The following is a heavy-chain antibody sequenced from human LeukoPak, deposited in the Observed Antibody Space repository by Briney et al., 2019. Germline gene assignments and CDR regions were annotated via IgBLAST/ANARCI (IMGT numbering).Heavy chain of an antibody. D-gene: IGHD6-13*01. CDR3: ARDANIGQQLDYFDY. J-gene: IGHJ4*02. CDR1: GFTFSSYS. CDR2: ISSSSSYI. Sequence: GGSLRLSCAASGFTFSSYSMNWVRQAPGKGLEWVSSISSSSSYIYYADSVKGRFTISRDNAKNSLYLQMNSLRAEDTAVYYCARDANIGQQLDYFDYWGQGTLVTVSS. V-gene: IGHV3-21*01.